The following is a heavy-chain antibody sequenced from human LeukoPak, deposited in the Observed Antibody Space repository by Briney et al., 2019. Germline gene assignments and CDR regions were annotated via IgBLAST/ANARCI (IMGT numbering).Heavy chain of an antibody. CDR1: GGSFSGYY. CDR2: IYYSGST. Sequence: SETLSLTCAVYGGSFSGYYWSWIRQPPGKGLEWSGYIYYSGSTNYNPSLKSRVTISVDTSKNQFSLKLSSVTAADTAVYYCARDGNDYYDSSGYLSFDYWGQGTLVTVSS. D-gene: IGHD3-22*01. V-gene: IGHV4-59*13. CDR3: ARDGNDYYDSSGYLSFDY. J-gene: IGHJ4*02.